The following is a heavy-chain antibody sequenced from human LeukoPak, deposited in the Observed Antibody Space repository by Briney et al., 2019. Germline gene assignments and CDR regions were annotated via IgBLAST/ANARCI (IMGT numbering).Heavy chain of an antibody. CDR1: VGSFSGYY. D-gene: IGHD2-2*01. CDR3: ERVVGYCSNTSCYFLQNYSFYWSQGYYYYMDV. V-gene: IGHV4-34*01. J-gene: IGHJ6*03. Sequence: SETLSLTCAVYVGSFSGYYWSWIRQPPGKGLEWIGEINHSGSTNYNPSLKSRVTLSVDTSKNQFSLKLSSVTAADTAVYYCERVVGYCSNTSCYFLQNYSFYWSQGYYYYMDVWGKGTTVTVSS. CDR2: INHSGST.